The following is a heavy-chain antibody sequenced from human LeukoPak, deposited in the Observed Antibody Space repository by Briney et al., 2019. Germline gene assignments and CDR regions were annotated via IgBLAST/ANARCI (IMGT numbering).Heavy chain of an antibody. CDR1: GFTFSSYA. Sequence: GGSLRLSCAASGFTFSSYAMHWVRQAPGKGLEWVAVMSYDGSNKYYADSVKGRFTISRDNSKNTLYLQMNSLRVEDTAVYYCARNLGGSSDYWGQGTLVTVSS. CDR3: ARNLGGSSDY. CDR2: MSYDGSNK. J-gene: IGHJ4*02. V-gene: IGHV3-30-3*01. D-gene: IGHD1-26*01.